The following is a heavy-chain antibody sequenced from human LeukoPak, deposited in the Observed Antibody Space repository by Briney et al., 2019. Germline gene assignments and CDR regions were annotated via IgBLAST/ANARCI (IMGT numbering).Heavy chain of an antibody. Sequence: PGGSLRLSCGASGFTFRTYSMNWVRQAPGKGLEWVSYISSSSSTIFYADSVKGRFTISRDNAKNSLYLQMNSLRAEDTAVYYCARDPDYYDSKISVWGQGTLVTVSS. CDR3: ARDPDYYDSKISV. D-gene: IGHD3-22*01. V-gene: IGHV3-48*04. CDR2: ISSSSSTI. CDR1: GFTFRTYS. J-gene: IGHJ4*02.